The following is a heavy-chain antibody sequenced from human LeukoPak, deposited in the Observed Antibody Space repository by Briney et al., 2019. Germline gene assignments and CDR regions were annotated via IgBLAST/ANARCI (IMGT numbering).Heavy chain of an antibody. CDR3: ARGSYRSGSYNWFDP. V-gene: IGHV4-59*06. D-gene: IGHD3-10*01. Sequence: SETLSLTCTVSGGSISSYYWSWIRQPAGKGLEWIGYIYYSGSSYYNPSLKSRLTISVDTSKNQFSLELTSVTAADTAVYYCARGSYRSGSYNWFDPWGQGTLVTVSS. CDR1: GGSISSYY. CDR2: IYYSGSS. J-gene: IGHJ5*02.